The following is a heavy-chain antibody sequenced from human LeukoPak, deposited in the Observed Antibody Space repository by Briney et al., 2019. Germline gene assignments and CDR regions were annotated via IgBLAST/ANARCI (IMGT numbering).Heavy chain of an antibody. CDR1: GFSFSSYD. CDR2: IRYDGNNK. J-gene: IGHJ4*02. D-gene: IGHD6-19*01. CDR3: TTITVASHFDY. Sequence: GGSLRLSCAASGFSFSSYDMYWVRQAPGKGLEGVAFIRYDGNNKYYADSVKGRFTISRDNSESTLYLQLNSLRAEDTAVYHCTTITVASHFDYWGPGTLVTVSS. V-gene: IGHV3-30*02.